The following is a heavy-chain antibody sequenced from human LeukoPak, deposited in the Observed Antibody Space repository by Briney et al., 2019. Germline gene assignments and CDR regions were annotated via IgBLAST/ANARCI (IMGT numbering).Heavy chain of an antibody. J-gene: IGHJ5*02. D-gene: IGHD3-3*01. CDR2: IYYSGST. Sequence: PSETLSLTCTVSGVSISSYYWSWIRQPPGKGLEWIGYIYYSGSTNYNPSLKSRVTISVDTSKNQFSLKLSSVTAADTAVYYCARHSFYDFWSGRHQNWFDPWGQGTLVTVSS. CDR1: GVSISSYY. CDR3: ARHSFYDFWSGRHQNWFDP. V-gene: IGHV4-59*01.